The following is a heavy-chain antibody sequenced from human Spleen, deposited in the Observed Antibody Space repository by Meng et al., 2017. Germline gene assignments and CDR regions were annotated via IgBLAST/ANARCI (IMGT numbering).Heavy chain of an antibody. CDR2: ISGDST. CDR1: GFTVSSNE. Sequence: GGSLRLSCAASGFTVSSNEMSWVRQAPGKGLEWVSSISGDSTYFADSGKGRFTISRDNSKNTLYLQMDSLRTDDTGVYYCARETEGVQTAMVGYWGQGTLVTVSS. V-gene: IGHV3-38-3*01. J-gene: IGHJ4*02. CDR3: ARETEGVQTAMVGY. D-gene: IGHD5-18*01.